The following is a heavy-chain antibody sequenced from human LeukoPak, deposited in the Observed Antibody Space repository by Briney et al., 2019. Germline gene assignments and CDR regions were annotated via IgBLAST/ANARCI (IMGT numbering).Heavy chain of an antibody. CDR3: ARVKDILTGPLDY. D-gene: IGHD3-9*01. CDR2: IIPIFGTA. V-gene: IGHV1-69*13. CDR1: GGTFSSYA. J-gene: IGHJ4*02. Sequence: GASVKVSCKASGGTFSSYAISWVRQAPGQGLEWMGGIIPIFGTANYAQKFQGRVTITADESTSTAYMELSSLRPEDTAVYYCARVKDILTGPLDYWGQGTLVTVSS.